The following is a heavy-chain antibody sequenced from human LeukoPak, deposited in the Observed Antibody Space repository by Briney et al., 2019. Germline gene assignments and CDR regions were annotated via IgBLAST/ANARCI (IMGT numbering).Heavy chain of an antibody. V-gene: IGHV1-69*05. D-gene: IGHD3-22*01. CDR3: ASNTNHYDSSGYYYGYYYYMDV. CDR2: IIPIFGTA. J-gene: IGHJ6*03. CDR1: GGTFSSFA. Sequence: SVKVSCKASGGTFSSFAISWVRQAPGQGLEWMGGIIPIFGTANYAQKFQGRVTITTDESTSTAYMELSSLRSEDTAVYYCASNTNHYDSSGYYYGYYYYMDVWGKGTTVTVSS.